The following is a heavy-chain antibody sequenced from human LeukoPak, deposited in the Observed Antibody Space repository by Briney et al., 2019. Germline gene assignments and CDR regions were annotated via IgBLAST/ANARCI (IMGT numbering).Heavy chain of an antibody. CDR3: ARSLTTDFDY. D-gene: IGHD4-17*01. V-gene: IGHV3-48*04. J-gene: IGHJ4*02. Sequence: GGSLRLSCAASGFTFSSFGMNWVRQAPGKGLEWISYISTSSLNTIHYADSVKGRFTISRDNAKNSLFLQMNSLRAEDTAVYYCARSLTTDFDYWGQGILVTVSS. CDR2: ISTSSLNTI. CDR1: GFTFSSFG.